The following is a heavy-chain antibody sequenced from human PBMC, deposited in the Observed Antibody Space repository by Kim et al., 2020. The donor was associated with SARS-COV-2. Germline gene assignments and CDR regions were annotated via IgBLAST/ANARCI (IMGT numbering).Heavy chain of an antibody. D-gene: IGHD6-6*01. V-gene: IGHV3-15*01. J-gene: IGHJ4*02. Sequence: GTTDYAAPVKGRFTISRDDSKNTQYLQMNSLKTEDTAVYYCTSGSSPFDYWGQGTLVTVSS. CDR2: GTT. CDR3: TSGSSPFDY.